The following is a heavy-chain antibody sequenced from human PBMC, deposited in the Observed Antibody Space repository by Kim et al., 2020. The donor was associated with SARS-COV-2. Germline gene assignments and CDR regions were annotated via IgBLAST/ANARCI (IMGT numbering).Heavy chain of an antibody. D-gene: IGHD6-6*01. Sequence: ADSGKGRFTSSREHAKNSLYLQMNSLGDEDTAVYYCARDKLPYHYGMDVWGQGTTVTVSS. CDR3: ARDKLPYHYGMDV. V-gene: IGHV3-48*02. J-gene: IGHJ6*02.